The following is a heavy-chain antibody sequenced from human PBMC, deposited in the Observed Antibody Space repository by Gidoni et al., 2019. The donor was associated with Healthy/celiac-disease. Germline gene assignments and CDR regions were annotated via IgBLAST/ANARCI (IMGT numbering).Heavy chain of an antibody. CDR3: ARDRTVPAAMDYYYGMDV. J-gene: IGHJ6*02. CDR2: ISSSSSTI. Sequence: EVQLVESGGGLVQPGGSLGLPCAASGFTFSSYSMNWVRQAPGKGLEWVSYISSSSSTIYYADSVKGRFTISRDNAKNSLYLQMNSLRDEDTAVYYCARDRTVPAAMDYYYGMDVWGQGTTVTVSS. V-gene: IGHV3-48*02. CDR1: GFTFSSYS. D-gene: IGHD2-2*01.